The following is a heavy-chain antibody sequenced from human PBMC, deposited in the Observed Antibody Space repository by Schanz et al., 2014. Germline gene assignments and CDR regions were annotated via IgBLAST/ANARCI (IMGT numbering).Heavy chain of an antibody. Sequence: QVQLVQSGAEVKKPGASVKVSCTASGFNFNNYDIYWVRQATGQGLEWMGWISVYTGNTKYGQKVQGRVTMTADASTNTAYMELRSLRSDDTAVYYCAKAEYDILTDSYSRLDPWGQGTLVTVSS. V-gene: IGHV1-18*04. CDR1: GFNFNNYD. J-gene: IGHJ5*02. D-gene: IGHD3-9*01. CDR3: AKAEYDILTDSYSRLDP. CDR2: ISVYTGNT.